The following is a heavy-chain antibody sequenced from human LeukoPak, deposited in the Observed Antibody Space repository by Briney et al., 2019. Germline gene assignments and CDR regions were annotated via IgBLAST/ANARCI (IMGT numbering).Heavy chain of an antibody. CDR3: ARDRYSSMWSVFEY. CDR2: IWYDGSTK. J-gene: IGHJ4*02. V-gene: IGHV3-33*01. Sequence: GGSLSLSCAASGFTFSSFGIHWVRKPPATGLELVGVIWYDGSTKVYADSVKGRFTISRDNSRNTLYLQVNSLRAEDTAVYYCARDRYSSMWSVFEYWGQGALVTVSS. D-gene: IGHD6-13*01. CDR1: GFTFSSFG.